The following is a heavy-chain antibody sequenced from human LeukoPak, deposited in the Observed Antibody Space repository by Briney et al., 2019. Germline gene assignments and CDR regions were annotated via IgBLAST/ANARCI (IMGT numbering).Heavy chain of an antibody. CDR2: IYYSGST. Sequence: SETLSLTCTVSGGSISSYYWSWIRQPPGKGLEWIGYIYYSGSTNYNPSLKSRVTISVDTSKNQFSLKLSPVTAADTAVYYCARISYSSGWYITNWGQGTLVTVSS. D-gene: IGHD6-19*01. J-gene: IGHJ4*02. CDR3: ARISYSSGWYITN. V-gene: IGHV4-59*08. CDR1: GGSISSYY.